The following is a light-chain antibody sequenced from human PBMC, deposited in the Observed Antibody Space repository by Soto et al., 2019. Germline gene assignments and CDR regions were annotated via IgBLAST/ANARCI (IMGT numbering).Light chain of an antibody. CDR2: AAS. Sequence: DIEMTQSRSSLSSWVGDIFTITCRASQSIRRSLNWYQQKPGKAPKLLIYAASSLQSGVPSRFSGSGYGTDFTLTISSLQPEDVATYYCQKYNSAPLTFGPGTRLEIK. V-gene: IGKV1-39*01. CDR1: QSIRRS. CDR3: QKYNSAPLT. J-gene: IGKJ5*01.